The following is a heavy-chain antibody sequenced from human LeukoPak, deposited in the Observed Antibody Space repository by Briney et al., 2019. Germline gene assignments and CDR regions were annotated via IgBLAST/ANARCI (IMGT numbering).Heavy chain of an antibody. J-gene: IGHJ4*02. Sequence: GGSLRLSCEASGFTFSSYWMSWVRQAPGKGLGWVAVIWYDGSNKDYADSVKGRFTVSRDNSRNTLFLQMNSLRVEDTAVYYCATDRATQYFDYWGQGTLVSVPS. CDR2: IWYDGSNK. CDR1: GFTFSSYW. CDR3: ATDRATQYFDY. V-gene: IGHV3-33*08. D-gene: IGHD2-15*01.